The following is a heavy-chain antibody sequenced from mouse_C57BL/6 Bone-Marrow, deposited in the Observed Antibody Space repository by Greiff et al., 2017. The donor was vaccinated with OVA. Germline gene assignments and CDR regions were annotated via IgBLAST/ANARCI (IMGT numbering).Heavy chain of an antibody. CDR2: INPYNGGT. CDR1: GYTFTNYC. V-gene: IGHV1-19*01. Sequence: VQLQQSGPVLVKPGASVKMSCKASGYTFTNYCMNWVKQSPGQGLEWIGVINPYNGGTSYNQKFKGKATLTVDKSSSTAYMELNSLTSEDSAVYYCASDYDDYFDYWGQGTTLTVSS. CDR3: ASDYDDYFDY. J-gene: IGHJ2*01. D-gene: IGHD2-4*01.